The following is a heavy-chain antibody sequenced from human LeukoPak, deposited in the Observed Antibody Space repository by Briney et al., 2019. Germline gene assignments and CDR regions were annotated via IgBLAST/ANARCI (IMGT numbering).Heavy chain of an antibody. CDR1: GGTFSSYA. Sequence: ASVKVSCKASGGTFSSYAISWVRQAPGHGLEWMGGIIPIFGTANYAQKFQGRVTITADESTSTAYMELSSLRSEDTAVYYCARDEYYGSGSDWFDPWGQGTLVTVSS. CDR3: ARDEYYGSGSDWFDP. D-gene: IGHD3-10*01. J-gene: IGHJ5*02. CDR2: IIPIFGTA. V-gene: IGHV1-69*01.